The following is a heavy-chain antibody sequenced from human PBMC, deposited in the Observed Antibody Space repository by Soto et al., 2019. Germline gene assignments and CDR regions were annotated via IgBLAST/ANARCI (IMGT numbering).Heavy chain of an antibody. CDR3: ARKRPNCGGDCYSH. J-gene: IGHJ4*02. Sequence: SVEVSSNAPRVTFNSYASSWVRQAHRQGLEWMGGIIPIFGTANYAQKFQGRVTITADKSTSTAYMELSSLRSEDTAVYYCARKRPNCGGDCYSHWGQGTLVTVSS. CDR1: RVTFNSYA. D-gene: IGHD2-21*02. CDR2: IIPIFGTA. V-gene: IGHV1-69*06.